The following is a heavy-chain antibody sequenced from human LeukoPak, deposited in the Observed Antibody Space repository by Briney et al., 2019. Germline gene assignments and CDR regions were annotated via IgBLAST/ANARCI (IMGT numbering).Heavy chain of an antibody. J-gene: IGHJ4*02. CDR3: ARDRAAFDS. CDR2: ITGRGGNT. Sequence: PGGSLRLSCAASGFTFSCFPMSWVRQAPGKGLQWVSGITGRGGNTYYADSVEGRFTISRDNSKNTLSLQMDSLRAEDTAIYYCARDRAAFDSWGQGTLVTVSS. CDR1: GFTFSCFP. V-gene: IGHV3-23*01. D-gene: IGHD6-25*01.